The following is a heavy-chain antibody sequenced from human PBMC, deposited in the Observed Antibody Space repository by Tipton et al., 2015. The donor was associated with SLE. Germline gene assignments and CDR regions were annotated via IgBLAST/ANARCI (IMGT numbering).Heavy chain of an antibody. V-gene: IGHV3-23*01. D-gene: IGHD1-26*01. Sequence: GSLRLSCAASGFTFSSYAMSWVRQAPGKGLEWVSAISGSGGSTYYADSVKGRFTISRDNSKNTLYLQMNSLRAEDTAVYYCAKDRNGGSYLGGLDYWGQGTLVTVSS. CDR2: ISGSGGST. CDR1: GFTFSSYA. J-gene: IGHJ4*02. CDR3: AKDRNGGSYLGGLDY.